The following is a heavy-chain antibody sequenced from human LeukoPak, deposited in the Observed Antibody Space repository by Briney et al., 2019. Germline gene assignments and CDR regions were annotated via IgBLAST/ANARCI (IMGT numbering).Heavy chain of an antibody. CDR1: GYSFTSYW. CDR3: ARRAKYCSSTSCYAFDY. CDR2: TYPGDSDT. D-gene: IGHD2-2*01. V-gene: IGHV5-51*01. J-gene: IGHJ4*02. Sequence: GESLQISCKGSGYSFTSYWFGWVRQLPGKGLEGMGITYPGDSDTRYSPSFQGQVTISADKSISTAYLQWSSLKASDTAKYYCARRAKYCSSTSCYAFDYWGQGTLVTVSS.